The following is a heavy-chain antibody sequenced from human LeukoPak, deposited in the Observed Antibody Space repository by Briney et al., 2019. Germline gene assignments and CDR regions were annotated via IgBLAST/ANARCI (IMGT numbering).Heavy chain of an antibody. CDR2: IYTSGST. Sequence: SETLSLTCAVSGGPISSYYWSWIRQPAGKGLEWIGRIYTSGSTNYNPPLKSRVTMSVDASKNQFSLMLSSVTAADTAVYYCARDGYNYGARYFDLWGRGTLVTVSS. D-gene: IGHD5-24*01. V-gene: IGHV4-4*07. CDR3: ARDGYNYGARYFDL. CDR1: GGPISSYY. J-gene: IGHJ2*01.